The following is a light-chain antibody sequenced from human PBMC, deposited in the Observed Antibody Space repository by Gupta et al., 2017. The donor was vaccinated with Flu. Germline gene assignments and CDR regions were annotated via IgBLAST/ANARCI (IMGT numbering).Light chain of an antibody. CDR1: QSISNY. V-gene: IGKV1-39*01. Sequence: DIQMTQSPYSLSASVGDRVTITCRASQSISNYLNWYQQKPGKAPELLIYAASSLQSGVPSRFSGSGSGTDFTLTISSMQPEDFATYYCQQSYSSLPITCGQGTRLEIK. CDR3: QQSYSSLPIT. CDR2: AAS. J-gene: IGKJ5*01.